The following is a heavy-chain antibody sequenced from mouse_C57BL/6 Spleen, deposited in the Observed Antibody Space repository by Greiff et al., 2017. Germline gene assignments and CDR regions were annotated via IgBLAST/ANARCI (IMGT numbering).Heavy chain of an antibody. Sequence: EVQLVESGEGLVKPGGSLKLSCAASGFTFSSYAMSWVRHTPEKRLEWVAYISSGGDYIYYADTVKGRFTISRDNARNTLYLQMSSLKSEDTAMYYCTREEGGITTRYYAMDYWGQGTSVTVSS. CDR1: GFTFSSYA. V-gene: IGHV5-9-1*02. CDR2: ISSGGDYI. D-gene: IGHD1-1*01. J-gene: IGHJ4*01. CDR3: TREEGGITTRYYAMDY.